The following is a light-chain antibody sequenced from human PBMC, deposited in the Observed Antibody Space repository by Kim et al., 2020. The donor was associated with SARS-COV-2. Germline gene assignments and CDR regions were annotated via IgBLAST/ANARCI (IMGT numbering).Light chain of an antibody. Sequence: QSALTQPPSASGSPGQSVTISCTGTSSDVGGYNYVSWYQQHPGKAPKLMIYEVSKRPSGVPDLFSGTKSGNTASLTVSGLQAEDEADYYCNSYAGSNNWVFGGGTQLTVL. CDR1: SSDVGGYNY. CDR2: EVS. CDR3: NSYAGSNNWV. J-gene: IGLJ3*02. V-gene: IGLV2-8*01.